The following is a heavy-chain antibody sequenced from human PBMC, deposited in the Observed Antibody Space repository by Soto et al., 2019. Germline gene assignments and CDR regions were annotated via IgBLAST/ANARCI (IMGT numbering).Heavy chain of an antibody. Sequence: SETLCLTCTVSGGSISSYYWSWIRQPPGKGLEWIGYIYYSGSTNYNPSLKSRVTISVDTSKNQFSLKLSSVTAADTAVYYCARDKGSRGGRPYYYGMDFWGQGTPVIASS. CDR3: ARDKGSRGGRPYYYGMDF. V-gene: IGHV4-59*01. D-gene: IGHD3-16*01. CDR2: IYYSGST. CDR1: GGSISSYY. J-gene: IGHJ6*02.